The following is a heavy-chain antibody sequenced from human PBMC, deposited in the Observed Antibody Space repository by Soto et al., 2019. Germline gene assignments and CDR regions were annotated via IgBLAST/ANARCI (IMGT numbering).Heavy chain of an antibody. CDR2: IAYSGST. D-gene: IGHD4-17*01. V-gene: IGHV4-30-4*01. CDR1: GGSISSGTYY. CDR3: ATDRLDYGGEIFDY. Sequence: QVQLQEPGPGLVKPSQTLSLICTVSGGSISSGTYYWSWIRQPPGKGLEWIGYIAYSGSTYYIPSVVSRVTISIHTSKNQFSLSLSSVTAADMAVYYCATDRLDYGGEIFDYWGQGTLVTVSS. J-gene: IGHJ4*02.